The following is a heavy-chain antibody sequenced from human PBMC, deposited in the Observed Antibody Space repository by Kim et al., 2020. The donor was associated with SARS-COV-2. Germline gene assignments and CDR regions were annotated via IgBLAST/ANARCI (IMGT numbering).Heavy chain of an antibody. J-gene: IGHJ4*02. CDR1: GYTFTSYA. Sequence: ASVKVSCKASGYTFTSYAMHWVRQAPGQRLEWMGWINAGNGNTKYSQKFQGRVTITRDTSASTAYMELSSLRSEDTAVYYCAGAHGVLLWFGELLGFDYWGQGTLVTVSS. CDR2: INAGNGNT. CDR3: AGAHGVLLWFGELLGFDY. D-gene: IGHD3-10*01. V-gene: IGHV1-3*01.